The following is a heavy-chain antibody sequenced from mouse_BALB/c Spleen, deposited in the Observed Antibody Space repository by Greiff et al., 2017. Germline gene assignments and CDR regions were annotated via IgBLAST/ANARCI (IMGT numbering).Heavy chain of an antibody. D-gene: IGHD2-3*01. CDR1: GFTFSDYG. CDR3: ARDLDGYPFAY. CDR2: ISNLAYSI. Sequence: EVQGVESGGGLVQPGGSRKLSCAASGFTFSDYGMAWVRQAPGKGPEWVAFISNLAYSIYYADTVTGRFTISRENAKNTLYLEMSSLRSEDTAMYYCARDLDGYPFAYWGQGTLVTVSA. V-gene: IGHV5-15*02. J-gene: IGHJ3*01.